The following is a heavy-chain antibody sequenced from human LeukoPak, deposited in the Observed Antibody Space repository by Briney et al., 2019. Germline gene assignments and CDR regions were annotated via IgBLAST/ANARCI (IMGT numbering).Heavy chain of an antibody. Sequence: GGSLRLSCEASGLDFSRHAMTWVRQAPGKGLEWVSGITSSGASTFHAESVQGRFTISRDNSKNTLYLQMNSLRAEDTAVYYCASPVRGVEHDAFDTWGQGTMVTVSS. CDR3: ASPVRGVEHDAFDT. V-gene: IGHV3-23*01. CDR1: GLDFSRHA. D-gene: IGHD3-10*01. J-gene: IGHJ3*02. CDR2: ITSSGAST.